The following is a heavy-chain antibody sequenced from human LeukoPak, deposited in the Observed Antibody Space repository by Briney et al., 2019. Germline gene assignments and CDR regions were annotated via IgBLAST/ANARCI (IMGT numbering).Heavy chain of an antibody. D-gene: IGHD3-3*01. CDR2: ISSSSSYI. Sequence: GGSLRLSCAASGFTFSSYSMNWVRQAPEKGLEWVSSISSSSSYIYYADSVKGRFTISRDNAKNSLYLQMNSLRAEDTAVYYCAGYDFWSGYRDYWGQGTLVTVSS. V-gene: IGHV3-21*01. CDR1: GFTFSSYS. CDR3: AGYDFWSGYRDY. J-gene: IGHJ4*02.